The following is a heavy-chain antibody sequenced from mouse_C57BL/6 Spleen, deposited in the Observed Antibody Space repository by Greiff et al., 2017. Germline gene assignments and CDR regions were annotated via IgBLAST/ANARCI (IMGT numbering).Heavy chain of an antibody. J-gene: IGHJ3*01. Sequence: QVQLQQPGAELVRPGSSVKLSCKASGYTFTSYWMHWVKQRPIQGLEWIGNIDPSDSETHYNQKFKDKATLTVDKSSSPAYMQLSSLTSEDSAVYYCARDRGNYLAYWGQGTLVTVSA. CDR2: IDPSDSET. CDR3: ARDRGNYLAY. D-gene: IGHD2-1*01. V-gene: IGHV1-52*01. CDR1: GYTFTSYW.